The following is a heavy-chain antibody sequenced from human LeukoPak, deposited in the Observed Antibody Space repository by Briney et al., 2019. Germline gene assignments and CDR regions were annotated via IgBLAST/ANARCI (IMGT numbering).Heavy chain of an antibody. D-gene: IGHD3-22*01. CDR3: ANEGGYYYDSSGYYGY. V-gene: IGHV3-30*18. J-gene: IGHJ4*02. CDR1: GFTFSNYG. CDR2: ISYDGDSK. Sequence: GGSLRLSCAASGFTFSNYGMHWVRQAPGKGLEWVALISYDGDSKYYADSVKGRFTISRDNSKNTLYLQMNSLRAEDTAVYYCANEGGYYYDSSGYYGYWGQGTLVTVSS.